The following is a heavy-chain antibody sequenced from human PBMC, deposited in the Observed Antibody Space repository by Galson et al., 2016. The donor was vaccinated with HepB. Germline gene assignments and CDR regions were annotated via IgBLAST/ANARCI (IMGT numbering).Heavy chain of an antibody. D-gene: IGHD2-2*01. V-gene: IGHV4-34*01. CDR2: ITHSGST. Sequence: SETLSLTCAVYGGSFSGYYWSWIRQPPGKGLEWIGEITHSGSTNYNPSLKSRVTISIDTSKNQFSLNLSSVTAADTAIYYCARVEPAFSLDYWGQGTLVTVSS. CDR3: ARVEPAFSLDY. J-gene: IGHJ4*02. CDR1: GGSFSGYY.